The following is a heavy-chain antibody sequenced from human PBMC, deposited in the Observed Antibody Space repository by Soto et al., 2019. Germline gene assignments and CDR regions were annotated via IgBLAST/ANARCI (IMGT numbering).Heavy chain of an antibody. CDR2: ISYSAKT. V-gene: IGHV4-38-2*01. Sequence: PSETLSLTCGVSCYSITSGFYWGWVRQSPGKGLEWIGSISYSAKTFYNPSLASRLSIAVDTSMNQFSLRLTSVTAADTALYYCTRGAGAPWVRFDSWGQGTLVTVSS. CDR3: TRGAGAPWVRFDS. J-gene: IGHJ4*02. D-gene: IGHD3-22*01. CDR1: CYSITSGFY.